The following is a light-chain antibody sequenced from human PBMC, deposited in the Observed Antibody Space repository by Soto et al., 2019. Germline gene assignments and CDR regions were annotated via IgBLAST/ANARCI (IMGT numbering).Light chain of an antibody. CDR3: QQYNSYPWT. Sequence: VMTQAPATLSVSPGERATLSCRASQSVGSDLAWYQQKPGQAPRLLIYGASSRATGIPDRFSGSGSGTDFTLTISSLQPDDFATYYCQQYNSYPWTFGQGTKVDIK. J-gene: IGKJ1*01. CDR2: GAS. CDR1: QSVGSD. V-gene: IGKV3D-15*01.